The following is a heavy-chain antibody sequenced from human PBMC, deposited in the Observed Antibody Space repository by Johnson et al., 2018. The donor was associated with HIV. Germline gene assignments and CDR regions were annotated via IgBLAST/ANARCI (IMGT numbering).Heavy chain of an antibody. D-gene: IGHD3-16*01. Sequence: QVQLVESGGGVVLPGGSLRLSCAASGFTFNNYGMHWVRQAPGKVLEWVAFIRYDGSNKYYADSVKGRFTISRDNSKNTLYLQMNSLRAEDTAVYYGAKVDLWGWGGDAFDIWGQGTMVTVSS. V-gene: IGHV3-30*02. J-gene: IGHJ3*02. CDR2: IRYDGSNK. CDR1: GFTFNNYG. CDR3: AKVDLWGWGGDAFDI.